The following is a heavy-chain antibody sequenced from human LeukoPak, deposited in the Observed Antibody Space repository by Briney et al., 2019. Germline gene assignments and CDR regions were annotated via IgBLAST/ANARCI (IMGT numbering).Heavy chain of an antibody. D-gene: IGHD2-2*01. CDR3: ARESTDSYNWFDP. Sequence: ASVKVSCKASGYTFTSYDINWVRQATGQGLEWMGWMNPNSGNTGYAQKFQGRVTMTRNTSISTAYMELSSLRSEDTAVYYCARESTDSYNWFDPWSQGTLVTVSS. J-gene: IGHJ5*02. CDR1: GYTFTSYD. CDR2: MNPNSGNT. V-gene: IGHV1-8*01.